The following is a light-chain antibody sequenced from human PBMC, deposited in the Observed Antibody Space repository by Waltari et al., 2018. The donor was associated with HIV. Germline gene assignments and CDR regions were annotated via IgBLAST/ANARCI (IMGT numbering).Light chain of an antibody. CDR3: HQYYSTLQT. J-gene: IGKJ3*01. Sequence: DIVMTQYPDSLAVSLGERANINCKSSQSVFLKSNKKNYLAWYQQKPGQPPKLLIYWASTRESGVPHRFNGSGSGTEFTLTINSLQSEDVAVYYCHQYYSTLQTFGPGTKLNI. V-gene: IGKV4-1*01. CDR1: QSVFLKSNKKNY. CDR2: WAS.